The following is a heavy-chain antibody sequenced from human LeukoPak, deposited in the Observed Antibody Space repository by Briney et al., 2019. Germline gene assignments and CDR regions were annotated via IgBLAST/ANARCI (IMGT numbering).Heavy chain of an antibody. Sequence: ASVKLSCKASGYTFTNYDINWVRQATGQGLEWMGWMNPNSGNTGYAQKFQGRVTMTRDTSISTAYMELNSLRSEDTAVYYCARVHYYDSKGDWFDPWGQGTLVTLSS. V-gene: IGHV1-8*01. D-gene: IGHD3-22*01. CDR3: ARVHYYDSKGDWFDP. CDR2: MNPNSGNT. J-gene: IGHJ5*02. CDR1: GYTFTNYD.